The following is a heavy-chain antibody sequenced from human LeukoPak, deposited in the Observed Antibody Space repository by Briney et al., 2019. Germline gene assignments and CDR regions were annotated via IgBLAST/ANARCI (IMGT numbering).Heavy chain of an antibody. Sequence: ASVMVVSNASSYTFTSYYMHCVRQAPGQGLEWMGWINPNSGGTNYAQKLQSRVTMTRDTYISTVYIELSRLRSDDTAVYYCARDLYRNFQLLRGSDYWGQGTLVTVSS. V-gene: IGHV1-2*02. CDR2: INPNSGGT. CDR1: SYTFTSYY. J-gene: IGHJ4*02. D-gene: IGHD1-7*01. CDR3: ARDLYRNFQLLRGSDY.